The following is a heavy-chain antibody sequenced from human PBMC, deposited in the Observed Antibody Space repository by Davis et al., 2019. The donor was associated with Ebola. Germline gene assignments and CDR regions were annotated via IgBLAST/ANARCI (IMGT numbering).Heavy chain of an antibody. Sequence: MPGGSLRLSCTVSGGSISSYYWSWIRQPPGKGLEWIGYIYYSGSTNYNPSLKSRVTISVDTSKNQFSLKLSSVTAADTVVYYCARRSSSFYFDYWGQGTLVTVSS. CDR3: ARRSSSFYFDY. J-gene: IGHJ4*02. CDR2: IYYSGST. V-gene: IGHV4-59*08. D-gene: IGHD6-13*01. CDR1: GGSISSYY.